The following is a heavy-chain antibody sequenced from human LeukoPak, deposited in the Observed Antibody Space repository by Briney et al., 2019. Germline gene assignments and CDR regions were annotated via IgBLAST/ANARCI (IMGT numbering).Heavy chain of an antibody. CDR2: ISENGEST. CDR1: GFTFNTYA. D-gene: IGHD4-17*01. V-gene: IGHV3-23*01. Sequence: GGSLRLSCAASGFTFNTYAMSWVRQAPGKGLEWVSSISENGESTYYADSVKGRFTISRDNSRNTLYLQMNSLRAEDTAVYYCASYFHYGDYASLWYWGQGTLVTVSS. J-gene: IGHJ4*02. CDR3: ASYFHYGDYASLWY.